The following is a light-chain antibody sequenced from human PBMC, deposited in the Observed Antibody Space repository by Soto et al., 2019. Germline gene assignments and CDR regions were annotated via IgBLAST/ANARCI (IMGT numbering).Light chain of an antibody. CDR3: TSYTSSNTYV. Sequence: QSALTQPPSVSGSPEQSVAISCTGTSSDVGNYNRVSWYQQPPGTAPKLMIYDVNNRPSGVPARFSGSKSGNTASLTISGLQAEDEADYYCTSYTSSNTYVFGTGTKVTVL. J-gene: IGLJ1*01. CDR1: SSDVGNYNR. CDR2: DVN. V-gene: IGLV2-18*02.